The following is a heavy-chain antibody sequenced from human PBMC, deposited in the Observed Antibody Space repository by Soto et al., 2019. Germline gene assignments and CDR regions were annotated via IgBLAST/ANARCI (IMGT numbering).Heavy chain of an antibody. CDR1: GFSFSDYA. D-gene: IGHD6-13*01. V-gene: IGHV3-23*01. Sequence: VGSLRLSCAASGFSFSDYAMSWVRQAPGKGLEWVSVISESGGSTHYADSVRGRFTVSRDNSKNSLSLRMNSLRDEDTAVYFCAKRSPYSSGWYSPIFVYWGLGAVVTVSS. J-gene: IGHJ4*02. CDR3: AKRSPYSSGWYSPIFVY. CDR2: ISESGGST.